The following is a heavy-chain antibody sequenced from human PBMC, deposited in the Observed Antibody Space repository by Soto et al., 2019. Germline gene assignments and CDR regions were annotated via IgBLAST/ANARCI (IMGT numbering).Heavy chain of an antibody. V-gene: IGHV3-23*01. J-gene: IGHJ6*02. CDR2: ISGSGGST. Sequence: GGSLRLSCAASGFTFSSYAMSWVRQAPGKGLEWVSAISGSGGSTYYADSVKGRFTISRDNSKNTLYLQMNSLRAEATAVYYCANLGPYDFWSGYSSVYYYGMDVWGQGTTVTVSS. CDR1: GFTFSSYA. CDR3: ANLGPYDFWSGYSSVYYYGMDV. D-gene: IGHD3-3*01.